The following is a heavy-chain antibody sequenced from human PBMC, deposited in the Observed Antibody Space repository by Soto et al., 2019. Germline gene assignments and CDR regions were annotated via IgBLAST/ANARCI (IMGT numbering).Heavy chain of an antibody. CDR1: RGSINSCW. CDR3: ARDIGSYAYGEGY. CDR2: VYSSGTT. Sequence: PSETLSLTGSVSRGSINSCWWSWIRQPAGKGLEWIGRVYSSGTTDYNPSLNSRATLSVETSKNQFSLKLSSVTAADTAVYYCARDIGSYAYGEGYWGQGIQVTVSS. V-gene: IGHV4-4*07. J-gene: IGHJ4*02. D-gene: IGHD3-10*01.